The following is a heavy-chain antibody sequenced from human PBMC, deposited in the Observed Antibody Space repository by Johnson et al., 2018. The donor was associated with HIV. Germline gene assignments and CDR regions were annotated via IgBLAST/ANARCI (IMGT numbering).Heavy chain of an antibody. CDR1: GFTFSDYA. V-gene: IGHV3-30*02. D-gene: IGHD3-10*01. Sequence: QVQLLESGGGVVQPGRSLRLSCVAYGFTFSDYAMHWVRQAPGKGLEWLAYIPYDGNSQNYADSVKGRFTISRDNSENTLYLQMNSLKAEDTSFYYFFSAGAHLAWVAFDVWGQGTAVTVSS. CDR3: FSAGAHLAWVAFDV. J-gene: IGHJ3*01. CDR2: IPYDGNSQ.